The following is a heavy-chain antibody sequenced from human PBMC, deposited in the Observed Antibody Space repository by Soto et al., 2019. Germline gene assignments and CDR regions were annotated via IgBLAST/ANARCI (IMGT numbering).Heavy chain of an antibody. CDR3: ARHSVEMGTVFKFDS. Sequence: PGGSLRLSCAVSGFTVSSNYMSWVGQAPGKGPDWVSVIYGGDDTYYADSVKGRFTISRDNSKNTVYLQMNSLRAEDTAVYYCARHSVEMGTVFKFDSWGQGTLVTVSS. J-gene: IGHJ4*02. CDR1: GFTVSSNY. CDR2: IYGGDDT. D-gene: IGHD5-18*01. V-gene: IGHV3-53*01.